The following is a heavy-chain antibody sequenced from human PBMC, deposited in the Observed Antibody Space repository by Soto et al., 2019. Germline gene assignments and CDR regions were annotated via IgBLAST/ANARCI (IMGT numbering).Heavy chain of an antibody. CDR1: GYTFTGYY. Sequence: GASVKVSCKASGYTFTGYYMHWVRQAPGQGLEWMGGIIPIFGTANYAQKFQGRVTITADESTSTAYMELSSLRSEDTAVYYCASPDYRLDPWGQGTLVTVSS. CDR3: ASPDYRLDP. V-gene: IGHV1-69*13. CDR2: IIPIFGTA. D-gene: IGHD4-4*01. J-gene: IGHJ5*02.